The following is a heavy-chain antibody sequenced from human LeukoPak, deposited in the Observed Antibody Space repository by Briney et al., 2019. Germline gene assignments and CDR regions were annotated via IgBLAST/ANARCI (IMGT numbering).Heavy chain of an antibody. CDR3: ARGSTRPYYYMDV. CDR1: RFTFSSYE. Sequence: GGSLRLSCAASRFTFSSYEMNWVRQAPGKGLEWVSYISSSGSTIYYADSVKGRFTISRDNAKNSLYLQMNSLRAEDTAVYYCARGSTRPYYYMDVWGKGTTVTVSS. D-gene: IGHD2-15*01. J-gene: IGHJ6*03. CDR2: ISSSGSTI. V-gene: IGHV3-48*03.